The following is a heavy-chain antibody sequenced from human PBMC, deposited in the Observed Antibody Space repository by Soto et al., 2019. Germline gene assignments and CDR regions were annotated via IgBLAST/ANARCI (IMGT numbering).Heavy chain of an antibody. J-gene: IGHJ4*02. CDR2: IKGDGSEK. Sequence: EVQLVESGGGLVQPGGSLRLSCAASGFTFRTYWMNWVRQAPGKGLEWVANIKGDGSEKYYVDPVKGRFTISRDNARNSLYLQMYSLRAEDTAVYYCATSLIRGQGALVTVSS. V-gene: IGHV3-7*01. D-gene: IGHD6-6*01. CDR3: ATSLI. CDR1: GFTFRTYW.